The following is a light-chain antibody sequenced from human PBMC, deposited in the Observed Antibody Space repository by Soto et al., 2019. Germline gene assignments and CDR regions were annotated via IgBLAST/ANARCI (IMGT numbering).Light chain of an antibody. CDR2: GAS. V-gene: IGKV3-20*01. CDR1: QSVSSSY. Sequence: EIVLTQFPGTLSLSPGESATLSCRASQSVSSSYLAWYQQKPGQAPRVLIYGASSRASGIPDRFSGSGSGTDFNLTISRLEPEDFAVYYCQQCGSSPLTFGGGTRVEIK. CDR3: QQCGSSPLT. J-gene: IGKJ4*01.